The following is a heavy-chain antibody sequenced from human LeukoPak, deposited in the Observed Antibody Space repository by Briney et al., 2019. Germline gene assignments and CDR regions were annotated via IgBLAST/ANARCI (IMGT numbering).Heavy chain of an antibody. CDR3: ARENILIVLAAIRYFEY. CDR1: GGTFSSYA. D-gene: IGHD2-2*01. J-gene: IGHJ4*02. V-gene: IGHV1-69*05. CDR2: IIPIFGTA. Sequence: SVKVSCKASGGTFSSYAISWVRQAPGQGLEWMGGIIPIFGTANYAQKFQGRVTITTDESTSTAYMELSSLRSEDTAVYYCARENILIVLAAIRYFEYWGQGTLVTVSS.